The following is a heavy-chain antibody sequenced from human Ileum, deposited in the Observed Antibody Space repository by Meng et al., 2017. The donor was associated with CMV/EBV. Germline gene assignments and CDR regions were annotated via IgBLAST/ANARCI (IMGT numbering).Heavy chain of an antibody. D-gene: IGHD3-22*01. Sequence: GALRLSCVASGFTFTTYWIHWVRQAPGKGLEWVSSISSSSSYIYYADSVKGRFTISRDNAKNSLYLQMNSLRAEDTAVYYCARESEYYYDSSGYYLGSGGLFDYCGQGILV. V-gene: IGHV3-21*01. CDR3: ARESEYYYDSSGYYLGSGGLFDY. J-gene: IGHJ4*02. CDR2: ISSSSSYI. CDR1: GFTFTTYW.